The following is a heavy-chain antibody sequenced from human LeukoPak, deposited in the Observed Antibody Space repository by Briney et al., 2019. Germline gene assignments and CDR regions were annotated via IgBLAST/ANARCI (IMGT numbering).Heavy chain of an antibody. V-gene: IGHV3-48*03. CDR2: NNSSCSTI. Sequence: GGSLRLSCAASGFTFSIYEMNWARQAPGKGREWGSYNNSSCSTIQYADSVKGRFTISRDNAKNSLYLKMNSLRAEDTAVYYCARDRGAQWLVPLDYWGQGTLVTVSS. CDR3: ARDRGAQWLVPLDY. CDR1: GFTFSIYE. J-gene: IGHJ4*02. D-gene: IGHD6-19*01.